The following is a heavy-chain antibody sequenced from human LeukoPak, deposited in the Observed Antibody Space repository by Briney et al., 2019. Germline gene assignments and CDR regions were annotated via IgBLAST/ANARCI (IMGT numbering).Heavy chain of an antibody. CDR2: IYHSGST. Sequence: PSETLSLTCNVSGDSISSRSYYWGWIRQPPGKGLEWIGSIYHSGSTYYNPSLKSRVTISVDTSKNQFSLKLSSVTAADTAVYYCARVSTTMPDAFDIWGQGTMVTVSS. D-gene: IGHD2-2*01. CDR3: ARVSTTMPDAFDI. J-gene: IGHJ3*02. CDR1: GDSISSRSYY. V-gene: IGHV4-39*07.